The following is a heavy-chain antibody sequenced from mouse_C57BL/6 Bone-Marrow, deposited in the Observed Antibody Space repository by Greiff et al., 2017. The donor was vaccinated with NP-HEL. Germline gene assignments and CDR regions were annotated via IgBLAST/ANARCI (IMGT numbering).Heavy chain of an antibody. V-gene: IGHV1-81*01. CDR3: ARVRAWFAY. D-gene: IGHD1-1*01. J-gene: IGHJ3*01. CDR2: IYPRSGNT. Sequence: VKLMESGAELARPGASVKLSCKASGYTFTSYGISWVKQRTGQGLEWIGEIYPRSGNTYYNEKFKGKAKLTADKSSSTAYMALRSLTSEDSAVYFCARVRAWFAYWGQGTLVTVSA. CDR1: GYTFTSYG.